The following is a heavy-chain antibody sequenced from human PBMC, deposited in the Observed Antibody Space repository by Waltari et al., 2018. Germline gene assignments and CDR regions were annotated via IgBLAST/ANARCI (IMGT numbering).Heavy chain of an antibody. V-gene: IGHV4-39*01. CDR1: GASLDNTTHF. J-gene: IGHJ4*02. CDR2: IYYTGTT. CDR3: ARHINFWSGYYFDS. Sequence: QLQLQESGPQLVKPSETLSLTCTVSGASLDNTTHFWGWVRQPPGNGLEWIGSIYYTGTTYYNPSLKSRMTISADTSKTQFSLRLSSVTAADTAVYYCARHINFWSGYYFDSWGQGTLVTVSS. D-gene: IGHD3-3*01.